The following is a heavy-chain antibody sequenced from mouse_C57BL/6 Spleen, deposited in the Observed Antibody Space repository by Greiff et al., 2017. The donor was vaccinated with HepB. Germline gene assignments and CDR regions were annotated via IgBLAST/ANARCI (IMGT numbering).Heavy chain of an antibody. J-gene: IGHJ3*01. CDR3: ARSGGTTAY. CDR1: GYTFTSYW. V-gene: IGHV1-61*01. CDR2: IYPSDSET. Sequence: QVQLKQPGAELVRPGSSVKLSCKASGYTFTSYWMDWVKQRPGQGLEWIGNIYPSDSETHYNQKFKDKATLTVDKSSSTAYMQLSSLTSEDSAVYYCARSGGTTAYWGQGTLVTVSA. D-gene: IGHD1-1*01.